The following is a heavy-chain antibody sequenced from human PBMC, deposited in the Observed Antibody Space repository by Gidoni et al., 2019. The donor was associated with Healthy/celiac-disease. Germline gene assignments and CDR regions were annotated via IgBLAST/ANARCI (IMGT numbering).Heavy chain of an antibody. CDR1: GFTFDDYA. Sequence: EVQLVESGGGLVQPGRSLRLSCAASGFTFDDYAMHWVRQAPGKGLEWVSGISWNSGSIGYADSVKGRFTISRDNAKNSLYLQMNSLRAEDTALYYCAKQARGGMATEGDFDYWGQGTLVTVSS. CDR2: ISWNSGSI. CDR3: AKQARGGMATEGDFDY. J-gene: IGHJ4*02. D-gene: IGHD5-12*01. V-gene: IGHV3-9*01.